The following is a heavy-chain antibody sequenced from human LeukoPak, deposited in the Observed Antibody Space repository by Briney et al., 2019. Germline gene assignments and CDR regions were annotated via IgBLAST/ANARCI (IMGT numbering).Heavy chain of an antibody. Sequence: SETLSLTCTVSGGSITTYYWSWIRQPAGKALEWIGRIYSSGSTNYNPSLKGRVTMSVDKSKNQFSLRLTSVTAADMAVYYCARDKAGSSSVDYWGQGTLVTVSS. D-gene: IGHD6-13*01. CDR3: ARDKAGSSSVDY. CDR1: GGSITTYY. CDR2: IYSSGST. V-gene: IGHV4-4*07. J-gene: IGHJ4*02.